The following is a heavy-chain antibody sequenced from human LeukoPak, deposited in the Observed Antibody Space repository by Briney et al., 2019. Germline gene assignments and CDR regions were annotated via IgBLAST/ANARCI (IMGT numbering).Heavy chain of an antibody. CDR2: MNPNSGYT. Sequence: GASVKVSCKASGYTFTSYDINWVRQAAGQGLEWMGWMNPNSGYTGYAQNFQGRVTMTRNPSISTAYMELSGLRSEDTAVYYCASLGGAGSYYGAWGQGTLVTVSS. D-gene: IGHD3-10*01. CDR3: ASLGGAGSYYGA. CDR1: GYTFTSYD. V-gene: IGHV1-8*01. J-gene: IGHJ4*02.